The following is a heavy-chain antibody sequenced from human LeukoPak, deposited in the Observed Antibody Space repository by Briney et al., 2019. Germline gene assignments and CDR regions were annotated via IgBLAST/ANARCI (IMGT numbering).Heavy chain of an antibody. Sequence: GASVKVSCKASGYTFTGYYMHWVRQAPGQGLEWMGRINPNSGGTNYAQKFQGRVTMTRDTSISTAYMELSRLRSDDTAVYYCARIPRYCSSTSCSNFDYWGQGTLVTVSS. J-gene: IGHJ4*02. D-gene: IGHD2-2*01. CDR1: GYTFTGYY. CDR2: INPNSGGT. CDR3: ARIPRYCSSTSCSNFDY. V-gene: IGHV1-2*06.